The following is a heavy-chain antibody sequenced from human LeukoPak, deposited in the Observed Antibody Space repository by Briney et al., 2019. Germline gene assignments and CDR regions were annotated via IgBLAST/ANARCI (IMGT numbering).Heavy chain of an antibody. CDR1: GFTFSSYW. CDR2: ISSSSSYI. D-gene: IGHD3-22*01. J-gene: IGHJ3*02. V-gene: IGHV3-21*01. Sequence: GGSLRLSCAASGFTFSSYWMSWVRQAPGKGLEWVSSISSSSSYIYYADSVKGRFTISRDNAKNSLYLQMNSLRAEDTAVYYCARDRGGYYDSSGYYNDAFDIWGQGTMVTVSS. CDR3: ARDRGGYYDSSGYYNDAFDI.